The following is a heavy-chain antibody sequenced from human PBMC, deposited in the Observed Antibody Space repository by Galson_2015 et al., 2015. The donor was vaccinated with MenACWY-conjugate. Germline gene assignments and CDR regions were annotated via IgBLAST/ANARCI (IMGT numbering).Heavy chain of an antibody. D-gene: IGHD4-23*01. CDR2: IHHSGST. CDR3: ARGPSRWSRY. CDR1: GASISSNNW. V-gene: IGHV4-4*02. Sequence: LSLTCAVSGASISSNNWWSWIRQTPGKGLEWIGEIHHSGSTNYNPSLKSRVTMSIDKSKIQFSLNVSSVTAADTAVYYCARGPSRWSRYWGQGTLVSVSS. J-gene: IGHJ4*02.